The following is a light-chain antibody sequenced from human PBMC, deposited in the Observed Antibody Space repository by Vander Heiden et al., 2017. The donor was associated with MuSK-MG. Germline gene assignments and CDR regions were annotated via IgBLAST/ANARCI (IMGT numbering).Light chain of an antibody. CDR3: QGDNSVWFT. V-gene: IGKV1-27*01. Sequence: DIQMTQSPSSLSASVGDRITITCRASQDINNYLAWYQQKPGALPKLLISGASTLQSGVPSRFSGSGSGTDFTLTVRSLQPEDVATYYCQGDNSVWFTFGGGTKVEIK. CDR2: GAS. J-gene: IGKJ4*01. CDR1: QDINNY.